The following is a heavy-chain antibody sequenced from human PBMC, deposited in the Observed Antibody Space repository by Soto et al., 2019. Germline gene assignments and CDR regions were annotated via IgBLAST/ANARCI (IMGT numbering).Heavy chain of an antibody. CDR1: GFSLSASGMC. J-gene: IGHJ6*02. D-gene: IGHD2-21*01. CDR2: IDWDDDK. CDR3: ARDSVALYYYYYGMDV. Sequence: SGPTLVNPTQTLTLTCTFSGFSLSASGMCVSWIRQPPGKALEWLARIDWDDDKYYSTSLKTRLTISKDTSKNQVVLTMTNMDPVDTATYYCARDSVALYYYYYGMDVWGQGTTVTVSS. V-gene: IGHV2-70*11.